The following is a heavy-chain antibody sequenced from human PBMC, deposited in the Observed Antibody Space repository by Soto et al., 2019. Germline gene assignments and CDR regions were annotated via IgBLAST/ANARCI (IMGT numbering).Heavy chain of an antibody. Sequence: EMQLVESGGGLVKPGRSLRLSCTGSGFIFGDYAVSWFRQNPGKGLECVGFIRSEAYGGTADYASSVRGRFTIARDDYKSVAYLQMDSLKTEYTGVYYCTTIPRYRRRDPFTCWGKGTLVTVSS. CDR2: IRSEAYGGTA. CDR3: TTIPRYRRRDPFTC. D-gene: IGHD1-1*01. CDR1: GFIFGDYA. V-gene: IGHV3-49*05. J-gene: IGHJ4*02.